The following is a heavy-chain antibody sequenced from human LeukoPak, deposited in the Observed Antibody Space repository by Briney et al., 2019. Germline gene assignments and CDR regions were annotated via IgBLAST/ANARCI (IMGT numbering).Heavy chain of an antibody. V-gene: IGHV1-69*04. D-gene: IGHD3-22*01. J-gene: IGHJ3*02. CDR2: IIPILGIA. Sequence: SVKVSCKASGGTFSSYAISWVRQAPGQGLEWMGRIIPILGIANYAQKFQGRVTITADKSTSTAYMELSSLRSEDTAVYYCARDGGGITMIVVDAFDIWGQGTMVTVSS. CDR3: ARDGGGITMIVVDAFDI. CDR1: GGTFSSYA.